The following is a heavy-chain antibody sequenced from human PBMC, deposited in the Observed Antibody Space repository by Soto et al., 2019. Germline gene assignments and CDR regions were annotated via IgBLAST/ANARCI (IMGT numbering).Heavy chain of an antibody. J-gene: IGHJ4*02. Sequence: GGSLRLSCAASGFTVSSYSMNWVRQAPGKGLEWVSYISSSSSTIYYADSVKGRFTISRDNAKNSLYLQMNSLRDEDTAVYYCAREHSGPPYYYDSSGYTHDYWGQGTLVTVSS. CDR2: ISSSSSTI. V-gene: IGHV3-48*02. D-gene: IGHD3-22*01. CDR3: AREHSGPPYYYDSSGYTHDY. CDR1: GFTVSSYS.